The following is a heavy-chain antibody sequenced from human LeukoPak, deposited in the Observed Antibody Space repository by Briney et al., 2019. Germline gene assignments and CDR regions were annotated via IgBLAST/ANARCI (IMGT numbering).Heavy chain of an antibody. CDR2: ISSSSYI. D-gene: IGHD6-13*01. CDR1: GFTFSSYS. V-gene: IGHV3-21*04. CDR3: AKGSAAARPYYFDC. J-gene: IGHJ4*02. Sequence: GGSLRLSCAASGFTFSSYSMNWVRQAPGKGLEWVSSISSSSYIYYADSVKDRFTISRDNSKNTLYLQMNSLRAEDTAVYYCAKGSAAARPYYFDCWGQGTLVTVSS.